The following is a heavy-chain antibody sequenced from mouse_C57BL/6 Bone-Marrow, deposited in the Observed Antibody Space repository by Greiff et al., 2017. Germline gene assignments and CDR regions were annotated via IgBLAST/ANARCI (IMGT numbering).Heavy chain of an antibody. CDR1: GYTFTSYW. Sequence: QVQLQQPGAELVKPGASVKLSCKASGYTFTSYWLHWVKQRPGHGLEWIGMIHPNSGSPNYNEKFKSKATLTVDKSSSTAYMQLISLTSEDSAVFCCARYSALGSSYCWFAYWGQVTLVTVSA. CDR3: ARYSALGSSYCWFAY. J-gene: IGHJ3*01. D-gene: IGHD1-1*01. CDR2: IHPNSGSP. V-gene: IGHV1-64*01.